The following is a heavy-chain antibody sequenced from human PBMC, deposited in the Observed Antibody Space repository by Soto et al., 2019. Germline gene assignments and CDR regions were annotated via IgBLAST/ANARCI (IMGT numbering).Heavy chain of an antibody. CDR1: TFTLSTYG. D-gene: IGHD2-2*01. Sequence: QVQLVESGGGVVQPGRSLRLSCAASTFTLSTYGMHWVRQAPGKGLEWVAVISYDGNNKYYADSVKGRFTISRDNSRNTLSLQMNSLTNEDTAVYYCARGAEYQVLSRDYFYGMDVWGQGIMVTVSS. V-gene: IGHV3-30*03. CDR2: ISYDGNNK. CDR3: ARGAEYQVLSRDYFYGMDV. J-gene: IGHJ6*02.